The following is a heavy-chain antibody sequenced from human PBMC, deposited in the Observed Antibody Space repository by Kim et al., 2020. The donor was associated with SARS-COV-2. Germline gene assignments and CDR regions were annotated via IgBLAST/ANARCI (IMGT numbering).Heavy chain of an antibody. D-gene: IGHD6-6*01. J-gene: IGHJ4*02. Sequence: AQKFKGRGTMTRDTSISTAYMELSRVRSDDTAVYYCARGMDSSSSAFDYWGQGTLVTVSS. CDR3: ARGMDSSSSAFDY. V-gene: IGHV1-2*02.